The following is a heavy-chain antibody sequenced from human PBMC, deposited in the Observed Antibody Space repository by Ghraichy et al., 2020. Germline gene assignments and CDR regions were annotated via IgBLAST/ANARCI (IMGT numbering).Heavy chain of an antibody. D-gene: IGHD4-17*01. CDR1: GFSLSTSGMR. CDR2: IDWDDDK. V-gene: IGHV2-70*04. Sequence: SGPTLVKPTQTLTLTCTFSGFSLSTSGMRVSWIRQPPGKALEWLARIDWDDDKFYSTSLKTRLTISKDTSKNQVVLTMTNMDPVDTATYYCARINPKTTVTTRGEIREYYFDYWGQGTLVTVSS. J-gene: IGHJ4*02. CDR3: ARINPKTTVTTRGEIREYYFDY.